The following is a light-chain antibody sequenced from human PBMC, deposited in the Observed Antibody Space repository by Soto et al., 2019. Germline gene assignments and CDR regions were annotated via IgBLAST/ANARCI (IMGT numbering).Light chain of an antibody. CDR2: APS. J-gene: IGKJ1*01. Sequence: IQVTQSPSSLSASVGDRVTITCRASQDISSYLAWYQQKPGKAPTLLIYAPSTLQSGVPSRFSGSGFGTDFTLTISGLQPGDFATYYCQHYNSYPCTFGQGTKLDIK. CDR3: QHYNSYPCT. CDR1: QDISSY. V-gene: IGKV1-9*01.